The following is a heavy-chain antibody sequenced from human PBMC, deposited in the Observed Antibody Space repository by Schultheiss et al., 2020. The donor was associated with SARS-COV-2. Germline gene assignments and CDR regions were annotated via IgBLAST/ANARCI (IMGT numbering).Heavy chain of an antibody. V-gene: IGHV1-2*02. CDR1: GYTFTGYY. D-gene: IGHD1-26*01. CDR3: ASRYTSGSYQDYYYYYMDV. J-gene: IGHJ6*03. Sequence: ASVKVSCKASGYTFTGYYMHWVRQAPGQGLEWMGWINPNSGGTNYAQKFQGRVTMTRDTSISTAYMELSRLRSDDTAVYYCASRYTSGSYQDYYYYYMDVWGKGTTVTVSS. CDR2: INPNSGGT.